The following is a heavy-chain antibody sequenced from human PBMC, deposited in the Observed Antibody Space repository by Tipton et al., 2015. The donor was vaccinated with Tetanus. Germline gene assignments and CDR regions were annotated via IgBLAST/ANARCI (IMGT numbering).Heavy chain of an antibody. V-gene: IGHV3-30*06. D-gene: IGHD1-26*01. CDR1: GFTFRSYG. J-gene: IGHJ3*02. CDR2: ISFDGAEH. Sequence: SLRLSCAASGFTFRSYGMHWVRQAPGKGLEWVAVISFDGAEHFYADSVKGRLTMSRDNSKSTMNFQLNSLTPEDTAVYYCARVKGRTGSYGDAYDMWGRGTRVVVSS. CDR3: ARVKGRTGSYGDAYDM.